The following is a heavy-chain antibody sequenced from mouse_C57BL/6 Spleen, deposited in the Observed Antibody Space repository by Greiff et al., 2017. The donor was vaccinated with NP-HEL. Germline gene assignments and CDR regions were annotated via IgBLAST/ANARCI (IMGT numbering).Heavy chain of an antibody. V-gene: IGHV1-74*01. CDR1: GYTFTSYW. CDR2: IHPSDSDT. J-gene: IGHJ2*01. Sequence: QVQLQQPGAELVKPGASVKVSCKASGYTFTSYWMHWVKQRPGQGLEWIGRIHPSDSDTNYNQKFKGKATLTVDKSSSTAYMQLSSLTSEDSAVYYCATALTPSFYGSSYGYWGQGTTLTVSS. CDR3: ATALTPSFYGSSYGY. D-gene: IGHD1-1*01.